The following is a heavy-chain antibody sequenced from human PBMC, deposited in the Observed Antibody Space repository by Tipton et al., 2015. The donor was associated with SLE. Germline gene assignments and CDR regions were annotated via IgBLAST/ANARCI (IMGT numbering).Heavy chain of an antibody. CDR1: GFTFSSYG. CDR2: IWYDGSNK. CDR3: ARGSCGGDCRPYLAFNI. Sequence: SLRLSCAASGFTFSSYGMHWVRQAPGKGLEWVAVIWYDGSNKYYADSVKGRFTISRDNSKNTLYLQMNSLRAEDTAVYYCARGSCGGDCRPYLAFNICGQGTMFSVSS. D-gene: IGHD2-21*02. J-gene: IGHJ3*02. V-gene: IGHV3-33*01.